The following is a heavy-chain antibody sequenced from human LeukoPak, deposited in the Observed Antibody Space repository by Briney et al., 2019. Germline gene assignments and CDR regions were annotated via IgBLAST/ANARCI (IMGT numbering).Heavy chain of an antibody. CDR3: ARHAGGIAAAGTRPFDY. J-gene: IGHJ4*02. Sequence: SEPLSLTCTVSGASFSSSTYYWGWIRQPPGKGLEWIGSIYYGGGTYYNPSLKSRVTMSVDTSKKQFSLKLSSVTAADTAVYYCARHAGGIAAAGTRPFDYWGQGTLVTVSS. CDR2: IYYGGGT. CDR1: GASFSSSTYY. V-gene: IGHV4-39*01. D-gene: IGHD6-13*01.